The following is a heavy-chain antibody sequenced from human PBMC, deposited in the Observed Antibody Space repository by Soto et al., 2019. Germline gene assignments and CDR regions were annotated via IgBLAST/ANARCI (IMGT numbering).Heavy chain of an antibody. V-gene: IGHV3-15*07. CDR1: GFSFRDAW. D-gene: IGHD3-10*01. CDR3: TTDGSFGGVVVAFHL. Sequence: ESGGGLVKPGGSLRLSCAVSGFSFRDAWMNWVRQAPGKGLEWVGRIKSKAAGGAIDYAAPVKDRFTISRDDSKDTLYLQINSLKTEDTAMYYCTTDGSFGGVVVAFHLWGQGTMLSVSS. J-gene: IGHJ3*01. CDR2: IKSKAAGGAI.